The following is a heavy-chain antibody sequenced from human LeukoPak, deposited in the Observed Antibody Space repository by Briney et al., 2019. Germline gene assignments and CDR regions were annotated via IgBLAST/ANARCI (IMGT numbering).Heavy chain of an antibody. CDR3: ARTWSGYFLSAFDI. D-gene: IGHD3-3*01. CDR1: GGSFSGYY. V-gene: IGHV4-34*01. Sequence: SETLSLTCAVYGGSFSGYYWSWIRQPPGKGLEWIGSIYYSGSTYYNPSLKSRVTISVDTSKNQFSLKLSSVTAADTAVYYCARTWSGYFLSAFDIWGQGTMVTVSS. CDR2: IYYSGST. J-gene: IGHJ3*02.